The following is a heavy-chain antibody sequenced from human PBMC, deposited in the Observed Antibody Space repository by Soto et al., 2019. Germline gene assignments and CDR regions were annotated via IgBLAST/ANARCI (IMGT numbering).Heavy chain of an antibody. CDR3: ARTGPRYGSGSYYKTANWFDP. J-gene: IGHJ5*02. D-gene: IGHD3-10*01. CDR1: GGSFSGYY. Sequence: PSETLSLTCAVHGGSFSGYYWSWIRQPPGKGLEWIGEINHSGSTTYNPSLKSRVTISVDTSKNQFSLKLSSVTAADTAVYYCARTGPRYGSGSYYKTANWFDPWGQGTLVTVSS. V-gene: IGHV4-34*01. CDR2: INHSGST.